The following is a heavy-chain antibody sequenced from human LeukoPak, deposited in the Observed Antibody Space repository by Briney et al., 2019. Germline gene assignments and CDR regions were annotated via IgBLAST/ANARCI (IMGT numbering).Heavy chain of an antibody. V-gene: IGHV4-34*01. CDR2: INHSGST. D-gene: IGHD1-26*01. CDR1: GGSFSGYY. J-gene: IGHJ5*02. CDR3: ARRLGSYLS. Sequence: SETLSLTCAVYGGSFSGYYWSWIRQPPGKGLEWIGEINHSGSTNYNPSLKSRVTISVDTSKNQFSLKLSSVTAADTAVYYCARRLGSYLSWGQGTLVTVSS.